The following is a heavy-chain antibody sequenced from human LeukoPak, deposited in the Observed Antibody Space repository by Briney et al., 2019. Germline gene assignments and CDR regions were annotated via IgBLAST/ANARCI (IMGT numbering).Heavy chain of an antibody. Sequence: TSETLSLTCALYGGPFSGYYWSGIRQPPGKGRECIMEINHSEITNYNPPLKSPVTISLNTRQNHISLEQSSLNNPDTGLYYLASIDSSGWDLIDYWGQGTLVTVSS. CDR1: GGPFSGYY. V-gene: IGHV4-34*01. J-gene: IGHJ4*02. CDR3: ASIDSSGWDLIDY. CDR2: INHSEIT. D-gene: IGHD6-19*01.